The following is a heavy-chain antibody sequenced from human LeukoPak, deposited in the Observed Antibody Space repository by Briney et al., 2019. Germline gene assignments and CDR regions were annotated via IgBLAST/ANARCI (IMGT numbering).Heavy chain of an antibody. CDR2: IEYDGTDT. J-gene: IGHJ6*04. V-gene: IGHV3-30*02. Sequence: GGSLRLSCAASGFTFSSYSMNWVRHAPGKGLEWVAFIEYDGTDTHFADSVRGRFTISRDNSEDTLYLQIITLRAVDTAVYYCARNRLRATATYMDVWGKGTTVTVSS. CDR1: GFTFSSYS. CDR3: ARNRLRATATYMDV. D-gene: IGHD2-15*01.